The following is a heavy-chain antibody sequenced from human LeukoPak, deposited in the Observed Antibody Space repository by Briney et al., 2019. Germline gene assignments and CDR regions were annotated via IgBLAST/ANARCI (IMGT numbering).Heavy chain of an antibody. Sequence: PGGSLRLSCAASGFTFSSYEMNWVRQAPGKGLEWVSYISSSGSTIYYADSVKGRFTISRDNAKNSLYLQMNSLRAEDTAVYYCASLLLCFGCSSSSDSFDMWGQGTMVTVSS. CDR1: GFTFSSYE. CDR2: ISSSGSTI. J-gene: IGHJ3*02. CDR3: ASLLLCFGCSSSSDSFDM. V-gene: IGHV3-48*03. D-gene: IGHD6-6*01.